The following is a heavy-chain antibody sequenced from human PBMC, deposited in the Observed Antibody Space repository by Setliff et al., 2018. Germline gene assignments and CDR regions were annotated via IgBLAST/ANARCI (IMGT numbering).Heavy chain of an antibody. D-gene: IGHD3-9*01. CDR3: AKHGAYNDFLTGYNFYYDMDV. J-gene: IGHJ6*02. CDR2: ISSTITST. V-gene: IGHV3-23*01. CDR1: GSTFSSSA. Sequence: GGSLRLSCAAFGSTFSSSAMAWVRQAPGKGLEWVSAISSTITSTYYADSVKGRFTISRDNSKNTLYLQMNSLRAEDTAVYYCAKHGAYNDFLTGYNFYYDMDVWGQGTTVTVSS.